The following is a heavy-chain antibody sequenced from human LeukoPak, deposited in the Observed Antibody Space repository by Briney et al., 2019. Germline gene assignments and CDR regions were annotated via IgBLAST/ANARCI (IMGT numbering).Heavy chain of an antibody. Sequence: SETLSLTCTVSGGSISSSSYCWGWIRQPPGKGLEWIGSIYYSGSTYYNPSLKSRVTISVDTSKNQFSLKLSSVTAADTAVYYCARQGIAAALVGIEEGWFDPWGQGTLVTVSS. CDR3: ARQGIAAALVGIEEGWFDP. D-gene: IGHD6-13*01. CDR2: IYYSGST. V-gene: IGHV4-39*01. CDR1: GGSISSSSYC. J-gene: IGHJ5*02.